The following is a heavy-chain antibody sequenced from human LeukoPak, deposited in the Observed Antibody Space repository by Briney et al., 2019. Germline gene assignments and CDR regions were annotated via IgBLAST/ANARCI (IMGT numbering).Heavy chain of an antibody. J-gene: IGHJ4*02. CDR1: GGSISSYY. V-gene: IGHV4-59*12. CDR2: IYHSGST. D-gene: IGHD2-21*02. Sequence: PSETLSLTCTVSGGSISSYYWSWIRQPPGKGLEWIGEIYHSGSTNYNPSLKSRVTISVDKSKNQFSLKLSSVTAADTAVYYCARLAYCGGDCYPEDYWGQGTLVTVSS. CDR3: ARLAYCGGDCYPEDY.